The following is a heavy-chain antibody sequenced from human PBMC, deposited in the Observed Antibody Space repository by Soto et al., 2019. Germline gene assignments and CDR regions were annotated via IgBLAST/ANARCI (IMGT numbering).Heavy chain of an antibody. CDR1: GFTFSDFY. D-gene: IGHD3-10*01. J-gene: IGHJ4*02. Sequence: GGSLRLSCVASGFTFSDFYMSWIRQAPGKGLEWVSYIHSSGDTMYYADSVKGRFTISRDNAKNSLYLQMNSLRAEDTAVYYCARDRGYGGDYFDYWGQGTQVTVSS. CDR3: ARDRGYGGDYFDY. CDR2: IHSSGDTM. V-gene: IGHV3-11*01.